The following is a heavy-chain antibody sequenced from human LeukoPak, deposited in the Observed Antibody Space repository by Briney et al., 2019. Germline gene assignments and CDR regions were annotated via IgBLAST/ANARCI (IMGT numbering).Heavy chain of an antibody. D-gene: IGHD5-18*01. V-gene: IGHV3-21*01. Sequence: PGGSLRLSCAASGFTFSSYWMSWVRQAPGKGLEWVSSISSSSCYIYYADSVKGRFTISRDNAKNSLYLQMNSLRAEDTAVYYCARDHVDTAPNWFDPWGQGTLVTVSS. J-gene: IGHJ5*02. CDR1: GFTFSSYW. CDR3: ARDHVDTAPNWFDP. CDR2: ISSSSCYI.